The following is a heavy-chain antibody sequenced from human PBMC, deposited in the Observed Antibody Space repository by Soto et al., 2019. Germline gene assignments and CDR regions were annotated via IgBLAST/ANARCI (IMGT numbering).Heavy chain of an antibody. CDR1: GGTFSRYS. D-gene: IGHD1-1*01. J-gene: IGHJ4*02. CDR3: ARVSSGGPTYYFDY. V-gene: IGHV1-69*06. Sequence: SVKVSFKASGGTFSRYSISWVRQAPGQGLEWMGGIIPIFGTANYAQKFQGRVTITADKSTSTAYMELSSLRSEDTAVYYCARVSSGGPTYYFDYWGQGTLVTVSS. CDR2: IIPIFGTA.